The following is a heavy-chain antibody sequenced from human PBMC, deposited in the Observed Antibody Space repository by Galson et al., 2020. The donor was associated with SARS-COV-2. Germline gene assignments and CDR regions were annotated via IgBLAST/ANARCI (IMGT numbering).Heavy chain of an antibody. CDR3: ASYGPFYYYYYYSAV. V-gene: IGHV4-34*01. J-gene: IGHJ6*03. CDR1: GGSFSGYY. CDR2: INHSGST. D-gene: IGHD3-10*01. Sequence: GSLRLSCAVYGGSFSGYYWSWIRQPPGKGLEWIGEINHSGSTNYNPSLKSRVTISVDTSKNQFSLKLSSVTAADTAVYYCASYGPFYYYYYYSAVWGKGTTVTVSS.